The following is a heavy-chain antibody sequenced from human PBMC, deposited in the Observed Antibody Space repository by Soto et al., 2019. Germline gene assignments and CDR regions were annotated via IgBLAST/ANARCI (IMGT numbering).Heavy chain of an antibody. Sequence: EVQLVESGGGLVQPGGFLRLSCAASGFTFSSYSMNWVRQAPGKGLEWVSYISSSSSTIYYADSVKGRFTISRGNAKNSLYLQMNSLRAEDTAVYYCARGPFDIVVVPAAMGAFDIWGQGTMVTVSS. CDR1: GFTFSSYS. D-gene: IGHD2-2*01. V-gene: IGHV3-48*01. CDR3: ARGPFDIVVVPAAMGAFDI. CDR2: ISSSSSTI. J-gene: IGHJ3*02.